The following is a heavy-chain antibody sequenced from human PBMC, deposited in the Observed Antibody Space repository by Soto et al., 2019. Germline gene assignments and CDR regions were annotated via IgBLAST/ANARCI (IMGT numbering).Heavy chain of an antibody. Sequence: PGGSLRLSCAASGFTFSSYWMSWVRQAPGKGLEWVANIKQDGSEKYYVDSVKGRFTISRDNAKNSLYLQMNSLRAEDTAVYYCARVSVVVPAAMRTTNYYYYYYMDVWGKGTTVTVSS. V-gene: IGHV3-7*01. CDR2: IKQDGSEK. CDR3: ARVSVVVPAAMRTTNYYYYYYMDV. D-gene: IGHD2-2*01. CDR1: GFTFSSYW. J-gene: IGHJ6*03.